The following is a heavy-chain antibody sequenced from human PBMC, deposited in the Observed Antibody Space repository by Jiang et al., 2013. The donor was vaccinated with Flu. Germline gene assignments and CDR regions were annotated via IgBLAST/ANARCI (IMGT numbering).Heavy chain of an antibody. CDR3: ARVGTIIRGAKLPLNNWFNP. Sequence: GPGLVKPSETLSLTCTVSGGPISSFYWSWLRQTPEKGLEWIGYIHDSGTTDYNPSLKSRVTISLDTSKRQFSLKLISVTAADTAIYFCARVGTIIRGAKLPLNNWFNPWGQGTLVTVSS. CDR2: IHDSGTT. CDR1: GGPISSFY. J-gene: IGHJ5*01. D-gene: IGHD3-10*01. V-gene: IGHV4-59*01.